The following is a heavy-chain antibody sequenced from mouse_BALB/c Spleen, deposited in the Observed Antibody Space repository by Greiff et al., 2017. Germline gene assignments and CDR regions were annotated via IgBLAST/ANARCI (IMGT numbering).Heavy chain of an antibody. CDR3: ARSYYYGTLYAMDY. CDR1: GFTFSSFG. V-gene: IGHV5-17*02. Sequence: VQLKESGGGLVQPGGSRKLSCAASGFTFSSFGMHWVRQAPEKGLEWVAYISSGSSNIYYADTVKGRFTISRDNPKNTLFLQMTSLRSEDTAMYYCARSYYYGTLYAMDYWGQGTSVTVSS. CDR2: ISSGSSNI. D-gene: IGHD1-1*01. J-gene: IGHJ4*01.